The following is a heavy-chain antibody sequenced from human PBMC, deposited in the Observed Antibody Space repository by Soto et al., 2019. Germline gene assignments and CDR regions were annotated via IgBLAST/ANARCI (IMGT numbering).Heavy chain of an antibody. CDR1: GGTFSSYA. V-gene: IGHV1-69*01. CDR3: ARITMVRGVIITGDGWFDP. Sequence: QVQLVQSGPEVKKPGSSVKVSCKASGGTFSSYAISWVRQAPGQGLEWMGGIIPIFGTANYAQKFQGRVTITADESTSTAYMELSSLRSEDTAVYYCARITMVRGVIITGDGWFDPWGQGTLVTVSS. D-gene: IGHD3-10*01. CDR2: IIPIFGTA. J-gene: IGHJ5*02.